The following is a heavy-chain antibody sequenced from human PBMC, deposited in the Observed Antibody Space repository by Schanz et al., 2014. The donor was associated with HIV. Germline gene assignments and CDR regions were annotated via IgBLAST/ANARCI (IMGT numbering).Heavy chain of an antibody. CDR3: ARTDYDILTGYSLGYYGMDV. CDR1: GYTFNTYD. J-gene: IGHJ6*02. Sequence: QVQLVQSGAEVREPGASVKVSCKASGYTFNTYDINWVRQAPGQGLEWMGWMNPNSANTGYAQKLQGRVTMTTDTSTSTAYMELRSLRSDDTAVYYCARTDYDILTGYSLGYYGMDVWGQGTTVTVSS. CDR2: MNPNSANT. D-gene: IGHD3-9*01. V-gene: IGHV1-8*01.